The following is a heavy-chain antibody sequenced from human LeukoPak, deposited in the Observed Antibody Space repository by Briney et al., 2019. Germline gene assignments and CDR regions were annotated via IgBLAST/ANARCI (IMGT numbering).Heavy chain of an antibody. D-gene: IGHD3-3*01. V-gene: IGHV1-2*04. CDR3: ARGRRFLEWFDY. J-gene: IGHJ4*02. Sequence: ASVKVSCKASGYTFTSYYMHWVRQAPGQGLEWMGIINPSGGSTSYAQKFQGWVTMTRDTSISTAYMELSRLRSDDTAVYYCARGRRFLEWFDYWGQGTLVTVSS. CDR1: GYTFTSYY. CDR2: INPSGGST.